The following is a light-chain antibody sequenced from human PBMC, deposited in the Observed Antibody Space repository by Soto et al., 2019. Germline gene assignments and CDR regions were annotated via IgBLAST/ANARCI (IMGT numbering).Light chain of an antibody. Sequence: DIQLTQSPSFLTASVGDRVTITCRASQGISSYLAWYQQKPGKAPKLLIYAASTLQSGVPSRFSGSGSGTDFTLTISSLQPEDFATYYCQQSNSYPRTFGGGTKVEIK. J-gene: IGKJ4*01. CDR2: AAS. CDR1: QGISSY. V-gene: IGKV1-9*01. CDR3: QQSNSYPRT.